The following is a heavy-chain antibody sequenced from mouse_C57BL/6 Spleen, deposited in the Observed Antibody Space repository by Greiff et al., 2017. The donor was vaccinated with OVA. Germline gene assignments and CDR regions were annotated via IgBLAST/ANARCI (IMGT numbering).Heavy chain of an antibody. CDR2: IHPNSGST. Sequence: QVQLQQPGAELVKPGASVKLSCKASGYTFTSYWMHWVKQRPGQGLEWIGMIHPNSGSTNYNEKFKSKATLTVDKSSSTAYMQLSSLTSEDSAVYYCARGNSEYYGSSRYFDVWGTGTTVTVSS. V-gene: IGHV1-64*01. D-gene: IGHD1-1*01. CDR3: ARGNSEYYGSSRYFDV. CDR1: GYTFTSYW. J-gene: IGHJ1*03.